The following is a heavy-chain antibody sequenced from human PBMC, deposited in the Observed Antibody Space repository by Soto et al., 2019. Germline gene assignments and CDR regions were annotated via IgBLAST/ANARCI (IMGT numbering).Heavy chain of an antibody. V-gene: IGHV2-5*02. CDR3: AHRVLRAVFGLVTTTAIYFDF. J-gene: IGHJ4*02. D-gene: IGHD3-3*01. CDR2: IYWDDDK. Sequence: QITLNESGPTVVKPTETLTLTCTFSGFSLTTSGVGVGWVRQSPGKAPEWLAFIYWDDDKRYSTPLKSRLTTTKDTSKNQVVLTMANVDPADTATYYCAHRVLRAVFGLVTTTAIYFDFWGQGTPVVVSS. CDR1: GFSLTTSGVG.